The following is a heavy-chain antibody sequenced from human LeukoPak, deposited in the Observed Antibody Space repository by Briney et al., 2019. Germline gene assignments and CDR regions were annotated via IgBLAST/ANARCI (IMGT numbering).Heavy chain of an antibody. CDR2: IYSSGST. CDR1: GXTVSNNY. V-gene: IGHV3-66*01. J-gene: IGHJ4*02. CDR3: ARDMAT. D-gene: IGHD3-10*01. Sequence: GGSLRLSCAASGXTVSNNYITWVRQAPGKGLEWVSVIYSSGSTYYADSVKGRFTISRDNSKNTLYLQMNSLRAEDTAVYYCARDMATWGQGTLVTVSS.